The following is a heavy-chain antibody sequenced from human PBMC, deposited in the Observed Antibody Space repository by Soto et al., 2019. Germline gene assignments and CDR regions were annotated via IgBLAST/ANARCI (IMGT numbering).Heavy chain of an antibody. CDR2: ISYDGSNK. CDR3: AKDLVATTPGPYDYYYYGMDV. D-gene: IGHD5-12*01. Sequence: GGSLRLSCAASGFTFSSYGMHWVRQAPGKGLEWVAVISYDGSNKYYADSVKGRFTISRDNSKNTLYLQMNSLRAEDTAVYYCAKDLVATTPGPYDYYYYGMDVWGQGTTVTVSS. CDR1: GFTFSSYG. V-gene: IGHV3-30*18. J-gene: IGHJ6*02.